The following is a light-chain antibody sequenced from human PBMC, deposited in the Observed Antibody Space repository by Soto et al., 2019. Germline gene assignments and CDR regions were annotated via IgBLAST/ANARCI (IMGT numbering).Light chain of an antibody. J-gene: IGKJ2*01. CDR3: QQSYSTPYT. CDR2: AAS. Sequence: DIQMTQSPSSLSASVGDRVTITCRPSQSISSYLNWYQQKPGKAPKLLIYAASSLHSGVPSRFSGSGSGTDFTLTISSLQPDDFATYYCQQSYSTPYTFGQGTKLEIK. CDR1: QSISSY. V-gene: IGKV1-39*01.